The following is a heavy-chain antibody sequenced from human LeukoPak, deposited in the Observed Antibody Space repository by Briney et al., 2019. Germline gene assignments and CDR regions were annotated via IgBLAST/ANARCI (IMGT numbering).Heavy chain of an antibody. CDR2: IYYSGST. V-gene: IGHV4-39*01. J-gene: IGHJ4*02. D-gene: IGHD1-26*01. CDR1: GGSISSSSYY. Sequence: SETLSLTCTVSGGSISSSSYYWGWIRQPPGKGLEWIGSIYYSGSTYYNPSLKSRVTISVDTSKNQFSLKLSSVTAADTAVYYCARTGSSGSYPIYWGQGTLVTVPS. CDR3: ARTGSSGSYPIY.